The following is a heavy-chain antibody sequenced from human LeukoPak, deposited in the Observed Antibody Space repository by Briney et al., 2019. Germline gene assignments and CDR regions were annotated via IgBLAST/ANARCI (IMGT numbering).Heavy chain of an antibody. D-gene: IGHD3-10*01. Sequence: GESLKISCKGSEYSFTSYWIGWVRQMPGKGLEWMGIIYPGDSDTRYSPSFQGQVTISADKSISTAYLQWSSLKASDTAMYYCARHLKSPRSYGSGKGNWFDPWGQGTLVTVSS. CDR1: EYSFTSYW. V-gene: IGHV5-51*01. CDR3: ARHLKSPRSYGSGKGNWFDP. J-gene: IGHJ5*02. CDR2: IYPGDSDT.